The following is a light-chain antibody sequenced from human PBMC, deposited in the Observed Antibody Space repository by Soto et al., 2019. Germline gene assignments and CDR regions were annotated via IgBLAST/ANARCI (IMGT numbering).Light chain of an antibody. CDR3: QQSYGSPYT. V-gene: IGKV3-15*01. J-gene: IGKJ2*01. Sequence: EVVMTQSPATLYVSPGERVTLSCRASQAVGYNLAWYQHKPGQAPRLLIYGASTRVTGIPTRFSGSGSGTEFTLTISSLQSEDFAIYYCQQSYGSPYTFGQGTKLEIK. CDR2: GAS. CDR1: QAVGYN.